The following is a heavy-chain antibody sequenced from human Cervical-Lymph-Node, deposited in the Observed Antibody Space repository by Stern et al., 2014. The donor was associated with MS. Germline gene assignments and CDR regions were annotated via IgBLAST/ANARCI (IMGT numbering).Heavy chain of an antibody. D-gene: IGHD6-13*01. V-gene: IGHV4-59*01. CDR3: ARVAAAGTLDY. J-gene: IGHJ4*02. Sequence: QMQLQESGPGLVKPSETLSLTCTVSGGSISSYYWSWIRQPPGKGLEWIGYIYYSGSTNYNPYLKSRVTISVDTSKNQFSLKLSSVTAADTAVYYCARVAAAGTLDYWGQGTLVTVSS. CDR2: IYYSGST. CDR1: GGSISSYY.